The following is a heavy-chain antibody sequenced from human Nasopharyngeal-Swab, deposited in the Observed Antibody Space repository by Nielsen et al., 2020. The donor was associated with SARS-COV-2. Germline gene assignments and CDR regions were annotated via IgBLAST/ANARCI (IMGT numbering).Heavy chain of an antibody. J-gene: IGHJ4*02. CDR1: GFTFSSYW. Sequence: GESLKISCAASGFTFSSYWMSWVRQAPGKGLEWVVNIKQDGGEKNYVDSVKGRFTISRDNAKNSLYLQMNTLRAEDTAVYYCVRDVIATVTTPPDYWGQGTLVTVSS. CDR3: VRDVIATVTTPPDY. CDR2: IKQDGGEK. V-gene: IGHV3-7*01. D-gene: IGHD4-17*01.